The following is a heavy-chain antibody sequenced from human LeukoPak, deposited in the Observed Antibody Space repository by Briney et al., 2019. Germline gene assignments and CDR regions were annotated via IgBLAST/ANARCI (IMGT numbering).Heavy chain of an antibody. Sequence: GGSLRLSCAASGFTFDDYGMSWVRQAPGKGLEWVSGINWNGGSTGYADSVKGLFTISRDNAKNSLYLQMNSLRAEDTALYYCARLGVGATRDAFDLWSQRTMVTVSS. D-gene: IGHD1-26*01. CDR3: ARLGVGATRDAFDL. J-gene: IGHJ3*01. CDR2: INWNGGST. V-gene: IGHV3-20*04. CDR1: GFTFDDYG.